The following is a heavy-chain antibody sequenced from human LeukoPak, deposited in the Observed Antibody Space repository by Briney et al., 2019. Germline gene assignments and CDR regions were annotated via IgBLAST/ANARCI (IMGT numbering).Heavy chain of an antibody. CDR3: ASCSGGSCPRGFAY. V-gene: IGHV4-34*01. CDR1: GGSFSGYY. CDR2: INHSGST. D-gene: IGHD2-15*01. J-gene: IGHJ4*02. Sequence: PSETLSLTCAVSGGSFSGYYWSWIRQPPGKGLEWIGEINHSGSTNYNPSLKSRVTISVDTSKNQFSLKLSSVTAADTAVYYCASCSGGSCPRGFAYWGQGTLVTVSS.